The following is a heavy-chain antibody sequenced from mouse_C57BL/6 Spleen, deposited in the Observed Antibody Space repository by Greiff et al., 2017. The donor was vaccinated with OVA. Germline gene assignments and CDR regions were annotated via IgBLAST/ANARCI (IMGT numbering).Heavy chain of an antibody. D-gene: IGHD1-1*01. J-gene: IGHJ3*01. CDR2: LDPSDSST. CDR1: GYTFTSYW. V-gene: IGHV1-50*01. CDR3: ARSFITTVVATRFAY. Sequence: QVQLQQPGAELVKPGASVKLSCKASGYTFTSYWMQWVKQRPGQGLEWIGELDPSDSSTNYNQKFKGKATLTVDTSSSTAYMPLSSLTSEDSAVYYGARSFITTVVATRFAYWGKGTLVTVSA.